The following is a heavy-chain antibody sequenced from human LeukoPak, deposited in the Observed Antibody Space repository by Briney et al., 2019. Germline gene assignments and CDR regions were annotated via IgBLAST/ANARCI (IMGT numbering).Heavy chain of an antibody. CDR2: INYSVGST. CDR1: GFTFSNYA. D-gene: IGHD5-18*01. V-gene: IGHV3-23*01. J-gene: IGHJ4*02. CDR3: WKDLSAMNHIDY. Sequence: GGSLRLSCAASGFTFSNYAMSWVRQAPGKGLEWVSVINYSVGSTYYADSVTGRFTISRDNSKNTLYLQMNSLRAEDTAVYYCWKDLSAMNHIDYCGKGTVVTVSS.